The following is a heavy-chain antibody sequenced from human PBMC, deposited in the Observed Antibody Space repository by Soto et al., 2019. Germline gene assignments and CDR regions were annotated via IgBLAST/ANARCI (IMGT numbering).Heavy chain of an antibody. CDR1: GGSISSYY. CDR2: IYYSGST. V-gene: IGHV4-59*01. CDR3: ARNYYGSGSFFDY. Sequence: PSETLSLTCTVSGGSISSYYWSWIRQPPGKGLEWIGYIYYSGSTNYNPSIKSRVTISVDTSKNQFSLKLSSVTTADTAVYYCARNYYGSGSFFDYWGQGTLVTVSS. J-gene: IGHJ4*02. D-gene: IGHD3-10*01.